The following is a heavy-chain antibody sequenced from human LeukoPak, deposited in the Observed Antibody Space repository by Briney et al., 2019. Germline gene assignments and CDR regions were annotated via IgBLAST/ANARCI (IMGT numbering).Heavy chain of an antibody. CDR2: IGSGGST. J-gene: IGHJ1*01. Sequence: GGSLRLSCAASGFTFSSYALSWVHQAPGKGLEWVSTIGSGGSTYYADSVKGRFTISRDNSKNTLYLQMNSLRAEETAVYYCAKANTGGGSNNLGYFHHWGQGTLVTASS. D-gene: IGHD3-16*01. CDR3: AKANTGGGSNNLGYFHH. V-gene: IGHV3-23*01. CDR1: GFTFSSYA.